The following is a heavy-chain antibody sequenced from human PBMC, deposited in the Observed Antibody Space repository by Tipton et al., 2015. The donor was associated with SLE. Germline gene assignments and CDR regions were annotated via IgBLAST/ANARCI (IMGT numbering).Heavy chain of an antibody. CDR2: ISAYNGNT. J-gene: IGHJ4*02. CDR1: GHTFTSYG. Sequence: QLVQSGAGVKKPGASVKVSCKASGHTFTSYGISWVRRAPGQGLEWMGWISAYNGNTNYAQKLQGRVTMTTDTSTSTAYMELRSLRSDDTAVYYCASSMYSSSWYEGDYWGQGTLVTVSS. V-gene: IGHV1-18*01. D-gene: IGHD6-13*01. CDR3: ASSMYSSSWYEGDY.